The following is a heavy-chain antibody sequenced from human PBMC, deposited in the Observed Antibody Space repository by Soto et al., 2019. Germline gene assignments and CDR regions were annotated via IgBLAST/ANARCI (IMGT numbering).Heavy chain of an antibody. J-gene: IGHJ5*02. CDR1: GGSFSSYY. V-gene: IGHV4-59*01. CDR2: INYIGST. CDR3: ARDMHAGFTHYFDA. D-gene: IGHD1-26*01. Sequence: AETLSLTCTVSGGSFSSYYWSWIRQPPGKGLEWIGYINYIGSTNYNPSLKSRVTISVDTSKNQFSLKLRYVTGADTAVYYCARDMHAGFTHYFDAWGQGTPVTVSS.